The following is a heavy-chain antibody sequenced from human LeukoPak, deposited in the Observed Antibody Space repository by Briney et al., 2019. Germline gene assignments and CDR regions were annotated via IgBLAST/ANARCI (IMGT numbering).Heavy chain of an antibody. CDR2: ISSSSSTR. J-gene: IGHJ4*02. CDR3: AKTCSGGSCYF. D-gene: IGHD2-15*01. CDR1: GFTFSSYS. Sequence: PGGSRRLSCAASGFTFSSYSMNWVRQAPGKGLEGVSYISSSSSTRYYADSVKGRFTISRDNSKNTLYLQMNSLRAEDTAVYYCAKTCSGGSCYFWGQGTLVTVSS. V-gene: IGHV3-48*01.